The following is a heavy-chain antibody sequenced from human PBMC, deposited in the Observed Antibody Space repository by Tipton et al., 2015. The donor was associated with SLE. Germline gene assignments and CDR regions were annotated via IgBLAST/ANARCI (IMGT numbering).Heavy chain of an antibody. CDR3: AGRIAARRGSAFDI. D-gene: IGHD6-6*01. Sequence: TLSLTCPVSGGSFSNFYWTWIRQPPGKGLEWIGYIYTSGITTSNPSLQSRVTISVDTSKNQFSLKLTSVTATDTAVYYCAGRIAARRGSAFDIWGQGTMVTVSS. CDR2: IYTSGIT. V-gene: IGHV4-4*08. J-gene: IGHJ3*02. CDR1: GGSFSNFY.